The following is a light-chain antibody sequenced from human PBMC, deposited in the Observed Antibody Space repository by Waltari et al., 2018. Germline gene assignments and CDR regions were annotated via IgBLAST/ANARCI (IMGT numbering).Light chain of an antibody. J-gene: IGLJ2*01. CDR3: SSFAGSNTVK. Sequence: QSALTQPPSASGSPGPSVTISCTGTSTDVGGYNYVSWYQQYPGKAPTLIVYEVSKRPSGVPDRFSGSKSGNTASLTVSGLQAEDEADYYCSSFAGSNTVKFGGGTKLTVL. V-gene: IGLV2-8*01. CDR1: STDVGGYNY. CDR2: EVS.